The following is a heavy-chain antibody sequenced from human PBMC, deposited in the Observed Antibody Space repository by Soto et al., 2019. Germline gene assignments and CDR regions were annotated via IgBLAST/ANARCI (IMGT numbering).Heavy chain of an antibody. D-gene: IGHD2-15*01. CDR1: GFTFSSYA. CDR3: ARESCSGGSCYSLLY. Sequence: QVQLVESGGGVVQPGRSLRLSCAASGFTFSSYAMHWVRQAPGKGLEWVAVISYDGSNKYYADSVKGGFTISRDNSKNTLYLQMNSLRAEDTAVYYCARESCSGGSCYSLLYWGQGTLVTVSS. J-gene: IGHJ4*02. CDR2: ISYDGSNK. V-gene: IGHV3-30-3*01.